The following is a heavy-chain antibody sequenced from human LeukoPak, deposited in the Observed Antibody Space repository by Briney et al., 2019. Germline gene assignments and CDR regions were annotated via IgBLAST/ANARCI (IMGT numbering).Heavy chain of an antibody. J-gene: IGHJ4*02. CDR1: GGSISSSSYY. V-gene: IGHV4-39*01. CDR3: ARHFFPSDSGSFRTPFDY. CDR2: IYYSGST. D-gene: IGHD3-10*01. Sequence: SETLSLTCTVSGGSISSSSYYWGWIRQPPGKGLEWIGSIYYSGSTYYNPSLKSRVTISVDTSKDQFSLKLSSVTAADTAVYYCARHFFPSDSGSFRTPFDYWGQGALVTVSS.